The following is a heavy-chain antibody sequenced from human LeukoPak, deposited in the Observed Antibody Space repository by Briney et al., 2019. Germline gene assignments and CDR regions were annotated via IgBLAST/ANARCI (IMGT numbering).Heavy chain of an antibody. Sequence: GGSLRLSCVASGFTLSRYWMHWVRQVPGKGLEWVSRINEDASTITYADSVKGRFTISRDNAKNTRYLQMNSLRAEDTAVYFCVRDLILVWTPGDDFDHWGQGTLVTVSS. CDR2: INEDASTI. CDR3: VRDLILVWTPGDDFDH. CDR1: GFTLSRYW. J-gene: IGHJ4*02. D-gene: IGHD3-16*01. V-gene: IGHV3-74*03.